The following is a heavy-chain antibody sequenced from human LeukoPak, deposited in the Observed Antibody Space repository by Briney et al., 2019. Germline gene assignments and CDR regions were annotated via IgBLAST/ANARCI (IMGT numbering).Heavy chain of an antibody. CDR3: ARRRYSSGWYPYFDY. CDR1: GGSFSGYY. V-gene: IGHV4-34*01. J-gene: IGHJ4*02. Sequence: TSETLSLTCAVYGGSFSGYYWSRIRQPPGKGLEWIGEINHSGSTNYNPSLKSRVTISVDTSKNQFSLKLSSVTAAGTAVYYCARRRYSSGWYPYFDYWGQGTLVTVSS. D-gene: IGHD6-19*01. CDR2: INHSGST.